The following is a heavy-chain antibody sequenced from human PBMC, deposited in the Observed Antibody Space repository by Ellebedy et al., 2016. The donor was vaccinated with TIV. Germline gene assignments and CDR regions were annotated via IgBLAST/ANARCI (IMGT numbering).Heavy chain of an antibody. V-gene: IGHV4-61*01. CDR3: ARAGITLVRGLTPYFDS. CDR2: IYYSGST. CDR1: GGSVSSASYY. J-gene: IGHJ4*02. D-gene: IGHD3-10*01. Sequence: SETLSLXCTVSGGSVSSASYYWSWIRQPPGKGLEWIGHIYYSGSTNYNPSLKSRVAISVDTSRNQFSLNLNSVTAADTAVYYCARAGITLVRGLTPYFDSWGQGTLVAVSS.